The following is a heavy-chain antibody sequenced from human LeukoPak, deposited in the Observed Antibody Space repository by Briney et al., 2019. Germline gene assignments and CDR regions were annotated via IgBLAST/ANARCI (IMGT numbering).Heavy chain of an antibody. Sequence: GGSLRLSCAASGFTFSSYAMSWVRQAPGKGLEWVSAISGSGGSTYYADSVKGRFTISRDNSKNTLYLQMSSLRAEDTAVYYCAKDRALWFGELSYFDYWGQGTLVTVSS. J-gene: IGHJ4*02. CDR3: AKDRALWFGELSYFDY. CDR1: GFTFSSYA. CDR2: ISGSGGST. D-gene: IGHD3-10*01. V-gene: IGHV3-23*01.